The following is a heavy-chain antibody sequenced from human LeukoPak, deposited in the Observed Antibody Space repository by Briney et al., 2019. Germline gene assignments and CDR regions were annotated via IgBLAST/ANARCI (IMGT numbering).Heavy chain of an antibody. Sequence: GESLRLSCAASGFTFSSYSMNWVRQAPGKGLEWVSSISSSSSYIYYTDSVKGRFTISRDNAKNSLYLQMNSLRAEDTAVYYCARGDTAMVDFDYWGQGTLVTVSS. CDR1: GFTFSSYS. CDR2: ISSSSSYI. CDR3: ARGDTAMVDFDY. D-gene: IGHD5-18*01. V-gene: IGHV3-21*01. J-gene: IGHJ4*02.